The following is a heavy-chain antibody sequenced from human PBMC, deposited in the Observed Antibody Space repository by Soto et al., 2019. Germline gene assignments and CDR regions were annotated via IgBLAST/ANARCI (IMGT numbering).Heavy chain of an antibody. CDR1: GFSLSTSEVG. D-gene: IGHD5-12*01. CDR3: IPDGQMRYTRYHRFDY. Sequence: SGPTLVNPTQTLTLTCTFSGFSLSTSEVGVGWIRQPPGKALEWLALIYWNDDARYSPSLKNRQTITKDTSKNQVVLTMTNMDPVDTATYYCIPDGQMRYTRYHRFDYWGQGTLVTVSS. J-gene: IGHJ4*02. V-gene: IGHV2-5*01. CDR2: IYWNDDA.